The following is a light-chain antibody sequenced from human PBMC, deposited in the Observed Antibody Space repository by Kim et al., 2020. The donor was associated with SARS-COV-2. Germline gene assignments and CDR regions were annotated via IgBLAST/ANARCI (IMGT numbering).Light chain of an antibody. CDR3: LQYNNWPPLT. CDR2: GAS. V-gene: IGKV3-15*01. J-gene: IGKJ4*01. CDR1: QSVTSN. Sequence: DTVMTQSPATLSASPGDRATLSCRASQSVTSNLAWYQQKPGQTPRLLVYGASTRATGVPTRFSGSGSGTEFTLTISSLQSEDFAIYYCLQYNNWPPLTFGGGTRVEIK.